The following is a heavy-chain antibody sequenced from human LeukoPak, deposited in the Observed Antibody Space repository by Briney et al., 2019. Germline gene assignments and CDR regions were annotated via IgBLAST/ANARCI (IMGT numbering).Heavy chain of an antibody. CDR1: GFTFSSYS. D-gene: IGHD6-13*01. CDR2: ISSSSSYI. Sequence: PGRSLRLSCAASGFTFSSYSMNWVRQAPGKGLEWVSSISSSSSYIYYADSVKGRFTISRDNAKNSLYLQMNSLRAEDTAVYYCARGYSSPDYFDYWGQGTLVTVSS. J-gene: IGHJ4*02. CDR3: ARGYSSPDYFDY. V-gene: IGHV3-21*01.